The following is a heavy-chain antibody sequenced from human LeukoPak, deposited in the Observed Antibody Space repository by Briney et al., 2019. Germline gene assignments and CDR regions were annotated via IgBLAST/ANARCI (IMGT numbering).Heavy chain of an antibody. Sequence: GGSLRLSFAASTFAFSNYGMHWVRQAPGKGLEWVAFIQYDGRNKYYADSVKGRFTISRDNSKNTLYLQMNSLRAEDTAVFYCAKDGVILAPGIYWYMDVWGRGTTVTVSS. J-gene: IGHJ6*03. D-gene: IGHD3-16*02. CDR1: TFAFSNYG. V-gene: IGHV3-30*02. CDR2: IQYDGRNK. CDR3: AKDGVILAPGIYWYMDV.